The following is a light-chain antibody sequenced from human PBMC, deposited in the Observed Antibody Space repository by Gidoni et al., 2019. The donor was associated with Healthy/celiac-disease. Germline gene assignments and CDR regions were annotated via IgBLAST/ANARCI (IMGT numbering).Light chain of an antibody. Sequence: EIVLRQSPGTLSLSPGERATLSCRASQSVSSSYLAWYQQKPGQAPRLLIYGASSRATGIPDRFSGSGSGTDFTLTISRLEPEDFAVYYCQQYGKTFXPXTKVDIK. V-gene: IGKV3-20*01. J-gene: IGKJ3*01. CDR2: GAS. CDR1: QSVSSSY. CDR3: QQYGKT.